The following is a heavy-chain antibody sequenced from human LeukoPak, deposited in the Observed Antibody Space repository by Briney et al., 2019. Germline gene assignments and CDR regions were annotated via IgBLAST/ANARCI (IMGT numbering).Heavy chain of an antibody. D-gene: IGHD6-19*01. Sequence: GGSLRLSRAASGFNFDDYTLHWVRQLPGKGLEWVSLMNWDGGGTYYADSVKGRFTISRDTSKNSLFLQMHSLKAEDTAIYYCAKDLGKVIAAAGTAGFDSWGRGTLVTVSS. J-gene: IGHJ4*01. CDR1: GFNFDDYT. CDR3: AKDLGKVIAAAGTAGFDS. V-gene: IGHV3-43*01. CDR2: MNWDGGGT.